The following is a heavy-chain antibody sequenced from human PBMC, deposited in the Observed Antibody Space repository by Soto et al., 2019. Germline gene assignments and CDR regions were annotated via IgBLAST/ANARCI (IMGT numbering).Heavy chain of an antibody. D-gene: IGHD3-10*01. Sequence: SETLSLTCTVSGGSISSYYWSWIRQLPGKGLEWIGYIYYSGSTNYNPSLKSRVTISVDTSKNQFSLKMRSVTAADTAVYYCASGLLNYFGMHCFDSSGQGTPVTVAS. CDR3: ASGLLNYFGMHCFDS. CDR1: GGSISSYY. CDR2: IYYSGST. V-gene: IGHV4-59*01. J-gene: IGHJ5*01.